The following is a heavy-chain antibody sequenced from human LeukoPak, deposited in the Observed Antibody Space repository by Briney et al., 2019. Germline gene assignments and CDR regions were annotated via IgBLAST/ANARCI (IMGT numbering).Heavy chain of an antibody. D-gene: IGHD6-13*01. J-gene: IGHJ4*02. Sequence: GGSLRLSCAASGFSFSSYGMHWVRQAPGKGLEWVAFIRFVGTNKYSADSVKGRFTISRDNSKDTLYLQMNSLRAEDTAVYYCAKGTTRAGRWIEDFDDWGQGTLVTVSS. V-gene: IGHV3-30*02. CDR1: GFSFSSYG. CDR3: AKGTTRAGRWIEDFDD. CDR2: IRFVGTNK.